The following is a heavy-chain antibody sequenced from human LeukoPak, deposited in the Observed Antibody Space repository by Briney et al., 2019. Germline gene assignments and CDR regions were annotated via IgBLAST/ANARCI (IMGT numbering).Heavy chain of an antibody. V-gene: IGHV7-4-1*02. CDR3: ARRSPSADAFDI. CDR1: GYTFNRNA. Sequence: ASVKVSCKASGYTFNRNAINWVRQAPGQGLEWMGWINTKTGTPTYAQGFTGRLVFSLDISVTTAYLQISNLKAEDTAFYYCARRSPSADAFDIWGQGTMVTVSS. CDR2: INTKTGTP. J-gene: IGHJ3*02.